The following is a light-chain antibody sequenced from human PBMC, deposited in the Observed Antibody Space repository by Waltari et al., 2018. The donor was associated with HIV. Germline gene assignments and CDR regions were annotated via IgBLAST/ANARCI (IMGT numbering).Light chain of an antibody. V-gene: IGLV6-57*03. CDR1: SGSIASNH. Sequence: NFMLTQPHSVSESPGKTVTISCARSSGSIASNHVQWYQQRPGSAPTPVIYEDYQRPSGVPDRFSGSTDSSSNSASLTISELKTEDEADYYCQSYDSTNPCIFGTGTRVTVL. CDR2: EDY. CDR3: QSYDSTNPCI. J-gene: IGLJ1*01.